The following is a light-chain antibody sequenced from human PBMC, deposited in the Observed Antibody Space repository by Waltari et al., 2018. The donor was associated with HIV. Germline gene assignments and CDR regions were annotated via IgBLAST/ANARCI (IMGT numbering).Light chain of an antibody. V-gene: IGLV2-8*01. CDR1: SSDVGGYNF. J-gene: IGLJ2*01. CDR2: EVP. CDR3: SSYAGSNNLV. Sequence: QSALTQPPSASGSPGQSVTISCTGTSSDVGGYNFVSWYQQHPGKAPKLMIFEVPKRPSGVPARCSGSKTGNTASLTVSGLQADDEADYYCSSYAGSNNLVVGGGTKLTVL.